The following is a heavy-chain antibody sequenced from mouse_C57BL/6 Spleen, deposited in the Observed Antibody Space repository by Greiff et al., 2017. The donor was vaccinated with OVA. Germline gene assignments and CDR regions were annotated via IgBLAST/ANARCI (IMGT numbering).Heavy chain of an antibody. CDR2: INPGSGGT. Sequence: VQLQQSGAELVRPGTSVKVSCKASGYAFTNYLIEWVKQRPGQGLEWIGVINPGSGGTNYNEKFKGKATLTADKSSSTAYMQLSSLPSEDSAVYFCAREEHSNYFAYWGQGTLVTVSA. D-gene: IGHD2-5*01. CDR1: GYAFTNYL. V-gene: IGHV1-54*01. CDR3: AREEHSNYFAY. J-gene: IGHJ3*01.